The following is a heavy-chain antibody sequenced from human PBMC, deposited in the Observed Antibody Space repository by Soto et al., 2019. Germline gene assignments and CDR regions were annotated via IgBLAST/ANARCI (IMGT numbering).Heavy chain of an antibody. V-gene: IGHV4-31*03. J-gene: IGHJ6*02. Sequence: QVQLQESGPGLVKPSQTLSLTCTVSGGSISSGGYYWSWIRQHPGKALEWIGYIYYSGSTYYNPSLNSRVTIAVDTSKIQFALKLSSVTAADTAVYYCARVCGGDCNYGMDVWGQGTTVTVSS. CDR2: IYYSGST. CDR3: ARVCGGDCNYGMDV. CDR1: GGSISSGGYY. D-gene: IGHD2-21*02.